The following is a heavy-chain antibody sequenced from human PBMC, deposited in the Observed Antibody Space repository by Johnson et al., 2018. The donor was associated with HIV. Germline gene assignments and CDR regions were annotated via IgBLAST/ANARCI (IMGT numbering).Heavy chain of an antibody. V-gene: IGHV3-11*04. CDR2: ISSSGSTI. CDR1: GFTFSDYY. J-gene: IGHJ3*02. CDR3: ARDLPWSSSWESDAFDI. D-gene: IGHD6-13*01. Sequence: QEKLVESGGGLVKPGGSLRLSCAASGFTFSDYYMSWIRQAPGQGLEWVSYISSSGSTIYYADSVKGRFTISRDNAKNSLYLQMNSLRAEDTAVYYFARDLPWSSSWESDAFDIWGQGTMVTVSS.